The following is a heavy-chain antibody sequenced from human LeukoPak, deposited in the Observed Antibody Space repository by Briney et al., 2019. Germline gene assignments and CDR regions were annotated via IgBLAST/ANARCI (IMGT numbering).Heavy chain of an antibody. D-gene: IGHD3-10*01. Sequence: SETLSLTCTVSGGSISTYYWNWIRQPPGKGLEWIGYIYYSGTTNYNPSLKSRVTMSIDTSNNQFSLRLRFVTAADTAVYYCARDSGTTGEVKFDPWGQGTLVTVSS. CDR3: ARDSGTTGEVKFDP. CDR2: IYYSGTT. V-gene: IGHV4-59*12. J-gene: IGHJ5*02. CDR1: GGSISTYY.